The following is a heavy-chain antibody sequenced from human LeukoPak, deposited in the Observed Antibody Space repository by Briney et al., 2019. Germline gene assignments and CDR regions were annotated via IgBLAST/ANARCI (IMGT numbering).Heavy chain of an antibody. J-gene: IGHJ4*02. Sequence: PGGSLRLSCAASGFTFSSYEMNLVRQAPGKGPEWVSYISSSGSTIYYADSVKGRFTISRDNAKNSLYLQMNSLRAEDTAVYYCARDGYYYDSSGYSPFDYWGQGTLVTVSP. D-gene: IGHD3-22*01. CDR3: ARDGYYYDSSGYSPFDY. CDR1: GFTFSSYE. V-gene: IGHV3-48*03. CDR2: ISSSGSTI.